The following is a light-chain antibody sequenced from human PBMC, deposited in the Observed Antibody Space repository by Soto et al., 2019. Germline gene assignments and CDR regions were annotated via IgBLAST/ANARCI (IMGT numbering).Light chain of an antibody. Sequence: ETVLTQSPGTLSLSPGERATLSCRASQSVSSNYLAWYQQKPGQAPRLLIYGASSRATDIPDRFSGSGSGADFTLTISRLEPEDFAVYYCQQYGNSLWTFGQGTKVEIK. CDR2: GAS. J-gene: IGKJ1*01. CDR3: QQYGNSLWT. V-gene: IGKV3-20*01. CDR1: QSVSSNY.